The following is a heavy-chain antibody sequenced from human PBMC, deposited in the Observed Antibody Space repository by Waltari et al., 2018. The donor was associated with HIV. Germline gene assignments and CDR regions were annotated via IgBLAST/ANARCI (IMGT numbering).Heavy chain of an antibody. Sequence: QVQPVQSGAEVKKPGSSVKVSCKASGGTFSNSAINWVRQAPGQGLEWMGGIIPIFGSPNDAQKFQGRVTITADESTSTVYMKLSSLRSEDTAVYYCASASRDTAMSAFDIWGQGTMVTVSS. CDR1: GGTFSNSA. D-gene: IGHD5-18*01. V-gene: IGHV1-69*01. CDR2: IIPIFGSP. J-gene: IGHJ3*02. CDR3: ASASRDTAMSAFDI.